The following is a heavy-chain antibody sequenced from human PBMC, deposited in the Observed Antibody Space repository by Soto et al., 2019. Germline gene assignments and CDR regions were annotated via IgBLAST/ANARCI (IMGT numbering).Heavy chain of an antibody. CDR2: IRKDGSQR. CDR1: EFAFSSYW. CDR3: ARDVTPGSSGLYFDAFDI. D-gene: IGHD3-10*01. V-gene: IGHV3-7*05. Sequence: EVQLVESGGGLVQPGGSLTLSCAASEFAFSSYWMTWVRQAPGKGLEWVANIRKDGSQRSYLDSVRGRFTISRDNSKNSLYLQTSSPRAEDTALYFCARDVTPGSSGLYFDAFDIWGQGKMVTVSS. J-gene: IGHJ3*02.